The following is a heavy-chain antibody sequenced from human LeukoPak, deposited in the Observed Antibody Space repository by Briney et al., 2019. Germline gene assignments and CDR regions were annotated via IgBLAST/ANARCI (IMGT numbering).Heavy chain of an antibody. D-gene: IGHD6-6*01. CDR2: IIPIFGTA. V-gene: IGHV1-69*06. CDR3: AREQLVLGMDV. CDR1: GGTFSSYA. Sequence: SVKVSCKASGGTFSSYAISWVRQAPGQGLEWMGGIIPIFGTANYAQKFQGRVTITADKSTSTAYMELSRLRSDDTAVYYCAREQLVLGMDVWGQGTTVTVSS. J-gene: IGHJ6*02.